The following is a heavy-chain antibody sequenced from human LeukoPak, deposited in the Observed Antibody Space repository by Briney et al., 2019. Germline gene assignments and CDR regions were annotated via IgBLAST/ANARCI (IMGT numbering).Heavy chain of an antibody. CDR2: IIPIFGTA. J-gene: IGHJ4*02. Sequence: ASVKVSCKASGGTFSSYAISWVRQAPGQGLEWMGGIIPIFGTANYAQKFQGRVTITADESTSTAYMELSSPRSEDTAVYYCARNPGYCSSTSCYSYYFDYWGQGTLVTVSP. D-gene: IGHD2-2*01. CDR3: ARNPGYCSSTSCYSYYFDY. CDR1: GGTFSSYA. V-gene: IGHV1-69*13.